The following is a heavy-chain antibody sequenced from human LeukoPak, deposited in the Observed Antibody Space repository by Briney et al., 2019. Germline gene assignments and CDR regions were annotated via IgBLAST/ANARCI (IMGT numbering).Heavy chain of an antibody. CDR3: AGDGNIVVVPAANNWFDP. CDR1: GGSISSSSYY. D-gene: IGHD2-2*01. V-gene: IGHV4-39*07. CDR2: IYYSGST. J-gene: IGHJ5*02. Sequence: SETLSLTCTVSGGSISSSSYYWGWIRQPPGKGLEWIGSIYYSGSTYYNPSLKSRVTISVDTSKNQFSLKLSSVTAADTAVYYCAGDGNIVVVPAANNWFDPWGQGTLVTVSS.